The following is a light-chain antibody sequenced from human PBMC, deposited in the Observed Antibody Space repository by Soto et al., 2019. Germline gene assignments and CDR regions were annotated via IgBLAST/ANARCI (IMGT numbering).Light chain of an antibody. CDR1: QSLLHSNGYNY. V-gene: IGKV2-28*01. Sequence: DIVMTQSPPSLPVTPGEPASISCRSSQSLLHSNGYNYLDWYLQKPGQSPQLLIYLGSNRASGVPDRFRGSGSGTDFTLKISRVEAEDVGVYYCMQTLQTPWTFGLGTKVDIK. J-gene: IGKJ1*01. CDR2: LGS. CDR3: MQTLQTPWT.